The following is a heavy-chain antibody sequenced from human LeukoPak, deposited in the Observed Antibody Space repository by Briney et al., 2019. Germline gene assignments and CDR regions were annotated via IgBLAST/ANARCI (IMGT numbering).Heavy chain of an antibody. Sequence: SETLSLTCTGYGGSFSEYYWSWVRQPPGKGREGIGEINHSGRTNYNPCLESGRTISLDTCKKQFSLRLSSVPAADTAVYYCAITTGRAFHVWGQGTMVTVSS. D-gene: IGHD1-1*01. CDR2: INHSGRT. CDR3: AITTGRAFHV. CDR1: GGSFSEYY. J-gene: IGHJ3*01. V-gene: IGHV4-34*01.